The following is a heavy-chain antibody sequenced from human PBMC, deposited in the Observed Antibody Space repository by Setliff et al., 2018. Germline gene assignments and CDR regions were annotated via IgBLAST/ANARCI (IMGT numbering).Heavy chain of an antibody. D-gene: IGHD1-26*01. CDR3: AKEVGTSTSSDAFDV. Sequence: PSETLSLTCTVSGDSISSGDYFWSWIRQPPGKGLEWIAYIYHSGSAYYNPSLKSRVTMSVDTSKNQFSLHLTSVTAADTAVYYCAKEVGTSTSSDAFDVWGQGMMVTVSS. CDR1: GDSISSGDYF. CDR2: IYHSGSA. V-gene: IGHV4-30-4*08. J-gene: IGHJ3*01.